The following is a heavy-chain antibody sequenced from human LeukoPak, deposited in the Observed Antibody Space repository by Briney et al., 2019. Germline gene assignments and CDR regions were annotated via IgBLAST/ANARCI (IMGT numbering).Heavy chain of an antibody. CDR3: ARASSGDYFDY. Sequence: PGGSLRLSCAASGFTVSSNYMSWVRQVPGKGLEWVSVIYSGGSTYYADSVRGRFTISRDNSKNTLYLQMNSLRAEDTAVYYCARASSGDYFDYWGQGTLVTVS. CDR1: GFTVSSNY. V-gene: IGHV3-53*01. J-gene: IGHJ4*02. D-gene: IGHD2-15*01. CDR2: IYSGGST.